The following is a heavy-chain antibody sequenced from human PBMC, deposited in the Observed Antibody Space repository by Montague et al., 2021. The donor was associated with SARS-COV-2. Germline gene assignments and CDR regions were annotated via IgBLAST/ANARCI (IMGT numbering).Heavy chain of an antibody. D-gene: IGHD1-1*01. J-gene: IGHJ6*02. V-gene: IGHV6-1*01. CDR1: GDSVGVVDAR. Sequence: CAISGDSVGVVDARCRWDEHTPELQSRQQRVCHHRSKKNNDYAVSVRGRVTINPDTSKNQFSLQLNSVTPEDAAIYYCTSGREGNYNVMDVWDQGTTVTVSS. CDR3: TSGREGNYNVMDV. CDR2: CHHRSKKNN.